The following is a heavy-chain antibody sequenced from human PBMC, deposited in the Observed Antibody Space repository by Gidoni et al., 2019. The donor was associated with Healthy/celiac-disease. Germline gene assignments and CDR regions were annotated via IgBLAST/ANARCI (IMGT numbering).Heavy chain of an antibody. D-gene: IGHD2-15*01. V-gene: IGHV4-34*01. CDR2: INHSGST. CDR1: GGSFSGYY. Sequence: QVQLQQWGAGLLKPSETLSLTCAVYGGSFSGYYWSWIRQPPGQGLEWIGEINHSGSTNYNPSLKSRVTISVDTSKNQFSLKLSSVTAADTAVYYCARGDIVVVVAATRYFDYWGQGTLVTVSS. J-gene: IGHJ4*02. CDR3: ARGDIVVVVAATRYFDY.